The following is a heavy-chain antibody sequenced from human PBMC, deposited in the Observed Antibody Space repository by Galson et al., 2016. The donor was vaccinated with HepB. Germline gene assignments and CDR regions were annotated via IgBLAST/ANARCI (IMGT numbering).Heavy chain of an antibody. D-gene: IGHD1-1*01. CDR2: ISTYSGNT. Sequence: SVKVSCKASGYTFTSYGISWVRQAPGQGLEWMGWISTYSGNTNYAQTLQSRVTMTTDTSTGTAYMELRSLRSDDTAVYYCARDADWNLDFWGQGTLVTVSS. CDR1: GYTFTSYG. J-gene: IGHJ4*02. CDR3: ARDADWNLDF. V-gene: IGHV1-18*01.